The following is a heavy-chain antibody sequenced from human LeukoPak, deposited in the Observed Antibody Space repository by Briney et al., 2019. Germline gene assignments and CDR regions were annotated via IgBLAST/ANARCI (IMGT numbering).Heavy chain of an antibody. CDR2: INPNSGGT. Sequence: ASVKVSCKASGYTFTGYYMHWVRQAPGQGLEWMGWINPNSGGTNCAQKFQGRVTMTRDTSISTAYMELSRLRSDDTAVYYCARGGGVGAAAGVYYFDYWGQGTLVTVSS. CDR3: ARGGGVGAAAGVYYFDY. D-gene: IGHD6-13*01. J-gene: IGHJ4*02. CDR1: GYTFTGYY. V-gene: IGHV1-2*02.